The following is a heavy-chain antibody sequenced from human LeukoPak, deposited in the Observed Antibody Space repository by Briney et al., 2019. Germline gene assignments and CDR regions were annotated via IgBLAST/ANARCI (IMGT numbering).Heavy chain of an antibody. CDR3: ARVNYVVVPAAIPWFDP. D-gene: IGHD2-2*02. V-gene: IGHV4-59*01. CDR1: GDSISSYY. J-gene: IGHJ5*02. Sequence: SETLSLTCTVSGDSISSYYWSWIRQPPGKGLEWIGYIYYSGSTNYNPSLKSRVTISVDTYKNQFSLKLSSVTAADTAVYYCARVNYVVVPAAIPWFDPWGQGTLVTVSS. CDR2: IYYSGST.